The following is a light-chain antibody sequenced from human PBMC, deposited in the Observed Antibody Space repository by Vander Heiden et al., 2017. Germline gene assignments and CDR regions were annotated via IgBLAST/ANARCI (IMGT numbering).Light chain of an antibody. Sequence: IEMTQSPSALSATVGDRVTITCRASQDIRNDLGWYQQKTGKAPKRLIYSASNLQSGVPSRFSGSGSGTEFTLTISSLQPEDCATYYCRQHNLYPLTFGQGTKVEIK. CDR3: RQHNLYPLT. CDR1: QDIRND. J-gene: IGKJ1*01. CDR2: SAS. V-gene: IGKV1-17*01.